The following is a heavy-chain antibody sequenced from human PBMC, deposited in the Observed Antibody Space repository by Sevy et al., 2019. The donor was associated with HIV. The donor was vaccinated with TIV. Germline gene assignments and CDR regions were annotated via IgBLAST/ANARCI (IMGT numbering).Heavy chain of an antibody. J-gene: IGHJ4*02. CDR2: ISSSSSYI. CDR3: ARLYSSGYYFDY. V-gene: IGHV3-21*01. CDR1: GFTFSSYS. D-gene: IGHD6-19*01. Sequence: GSLRLSCAASGFTFSSYSMNWVRQAPGKGLEWVSSISSSSSYIYYADPVKGRFTISRDNAKNSLYLQMNSLGAEDTAVYYCARLYSSGYYFDYWGQGTLVTVSS.